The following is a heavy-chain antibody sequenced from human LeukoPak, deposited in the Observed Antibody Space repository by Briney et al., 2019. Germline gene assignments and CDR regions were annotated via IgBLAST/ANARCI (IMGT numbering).Heavy chain of an antibody. CDR2: IYYSGST. CDR1: GGSISSGGYY. J-gene: IGHJ3*02. D-gene: IGHD3-10*01. Sequence: SETLSLTCTVSGGSISSGGYYWSWIRQHPGEGLGWIGYIYYSGSTYYSPSLKSRVTTSIDKSKNQFSLKLSSVTAADTAVYYCARDLRFGAFDIWGQGTMVTVSS. V-gene: IGHV4-31*03. CDR3: ARDLRFGAFDI.